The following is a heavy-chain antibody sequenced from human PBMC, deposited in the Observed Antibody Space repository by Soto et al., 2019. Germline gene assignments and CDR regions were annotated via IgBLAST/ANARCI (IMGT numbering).Heavy chain of an antibody. J-gene: IGHJ3*02. Sequence: GGSLRLSCAASGFTFSSYSMNWVRQAPGKGLEWVSYISSSNSTIYYADSVKGRFTISRDNAKNLLYLQMNSLRAEDTAVYYCARDNSRYIVVVPAAIYDAFDIWGQGTMVTVSS. D-gene: IGHD2-2*01. CDR2: ISSSNSTI. CDR3: ARDNSRYIVVVPAAIYDAFDI. CDR1: GFTFSSYS. V-gene: IGHV3-48*01.